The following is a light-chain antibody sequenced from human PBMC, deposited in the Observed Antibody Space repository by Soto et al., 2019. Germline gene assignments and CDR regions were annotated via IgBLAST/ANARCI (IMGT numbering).Light chain of an antibody. V-gene: IGLV2-8*01. J-gene: IGLJ1*01. CDR1: SSDVGFDNY. CDR3: SSYAGRNTFV. Sequence: QSALTQPPSASGSPGQSVTISCTGTSSDVGFDNYVSWYQQHPGKAPKLIIYEVNKRPSGVAYPFSGSKSGNTASLTVSGLQAEDEAEYHCSSYAGRNTFVFGTGTKLTVL. CDR2: EVN.